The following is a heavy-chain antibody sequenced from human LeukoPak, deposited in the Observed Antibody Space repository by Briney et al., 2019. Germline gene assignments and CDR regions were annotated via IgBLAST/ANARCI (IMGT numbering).Heavy chain of an antibody. V-gene: IGHV5-51*01. CDR2: IYPGDSDT. CDR1: GYSFTSYW. J-gene: IGHJ5*02. Sequence: GESLKISCKGSGYSFTSYWIGWVRQMPGEGLEWMGIIYPGDSDTRYSTSFQGQVTISADKSISTAYLQWSSLKASDTAVYYCARRGPRYYDFWSGYYTPPYWFDPWGQGTLVTVSS. CDR3: ARRGPRYYDFWSGYYTPPYWFDP. D-gene: IGHD3-3*01.